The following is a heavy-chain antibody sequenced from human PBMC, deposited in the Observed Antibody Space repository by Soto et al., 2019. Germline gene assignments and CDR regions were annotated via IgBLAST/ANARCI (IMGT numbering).Heavy chain of an antibody. Sequence: PGGSLRLSFAASGFTFRTYGMHWVRQSPGKGLEWVAIFWYDGSNKYYAESVKGRFTISRDNSKNTLYLQMNSLRAEDTAVYYCARDGTFGAKGGSLDIWGQGTMVT. D-gene: IGHD3-16*01. J-gene: IGHJ3*02. CDR1: GFTFRTYG. CDR2: FWYDGSNK. V-gene: IGHV3-33*01. CDR3: ARDGTFGAKGGSLDI.